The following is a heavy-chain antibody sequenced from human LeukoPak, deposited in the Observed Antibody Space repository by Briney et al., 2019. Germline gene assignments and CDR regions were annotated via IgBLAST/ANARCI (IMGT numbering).Heavy chain of an antibody. V-gene: IGHV3-30*02. CDR2: IRYDGSNK. J-gene: IGHJ4*02. CDR1: GFTFSSYG. CDR3: ARRAGGYSHPYDY. Sequence: GGSLRLSCAASGFTFSSYGMHWVRQAPGKGLEWVAFIRYDGSNKYYADSVKGRFTISRDNSKNTLYLQMNSLRAEDTAVYYCARRAGGYSHPYDYWGQGTLVTVSS. D-gene: IGHD4-23*01.